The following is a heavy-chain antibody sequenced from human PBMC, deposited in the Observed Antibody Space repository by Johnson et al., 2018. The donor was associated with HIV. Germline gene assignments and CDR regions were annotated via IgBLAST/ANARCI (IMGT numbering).Heavy chain of an antibody. CDR3: AKGRSSSGYDAFDI. D-gene: IGHD6-13*01. V-gene: IGHV3-30*18. J-gene: IGHJ3*02. CDR1: GFTFSGYC. CDR2: ISYNGSNK. Sequence: VQLVESGGGVVQPGRSLRLSCAASGFTFSGYCMHWVRQAPGKGLEWVADISYNGSNKYYADSVKGRFTISRDNAKNSLYLQMNRLRIEDTAVSYCAKGRSSSGYDAFDIWGQGTMVTVSS.